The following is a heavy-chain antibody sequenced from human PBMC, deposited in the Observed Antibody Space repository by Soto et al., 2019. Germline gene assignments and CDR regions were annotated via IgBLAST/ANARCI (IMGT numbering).Heavy chain of an antibody. CDR2: IVPNIRTV. CDR1: GGTLTNFINYP. J-gene: IGHJ4*02. Sequence: QMQLVQSGAEVKKPGSSVRVSCKASGGTLTNFINYPINWVRQSPGQGLDWMGGIVPNIRTVNYAKKFQGRVTITANKSTGTAYIELSSLRSEDSALYYCARRDTGSLLRYFDNWGQGTLVTVSS. D-gene: IGHD2-15*01. V-gene: IGHV1-69*06. CDR3: ARRDTGSLLRYFDN.